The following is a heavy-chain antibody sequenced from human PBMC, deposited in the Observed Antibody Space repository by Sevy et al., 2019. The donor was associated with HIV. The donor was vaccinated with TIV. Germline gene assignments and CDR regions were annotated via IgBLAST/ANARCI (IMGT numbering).Heavy chain of an antibody. V-gene: IGHV3-53*01. D-gene: IGHD1-26*01. CDR3: ARARWELLPNYYYMDV. CDR1: GFTVSSNY. J-gene: IGHJ6*03. Sequence: GGSLRLSCAASGFTVSSNYMSWVRQAPGKGLEWVSVIYSGGSTYYVDSVKGRFTISRDNSKNTLYLQMNSLRAEDTAVYYCARARWELLPNYYYMDVWGKGTTVTVSS. CDR2: IYSGGST.